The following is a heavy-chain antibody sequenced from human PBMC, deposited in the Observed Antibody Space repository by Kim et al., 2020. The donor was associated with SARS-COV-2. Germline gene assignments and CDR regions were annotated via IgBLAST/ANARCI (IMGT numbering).Heavy chain of an antibody. CDR2: IYSNGAT. CDR3: TRDPQAAERGLWA. Sequence: GGSLRLSCVASGITVSNNYMIWVRQTPGKGLECVSLIYSNGATRYADSVRGRFTISRDQSKNTMYLQMDSLRVEDTAVYYCTRDPQAAERGLWAWGQGTLVTVSS. CDR1: GITVSNNY. D-gene: IGHD2-15*01. V-gene: IGHV3-53*01. J-gene: IGHJ5*02.